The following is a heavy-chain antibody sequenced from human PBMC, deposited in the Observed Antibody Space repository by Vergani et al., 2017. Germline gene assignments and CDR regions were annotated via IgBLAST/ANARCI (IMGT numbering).Heavy chain of an antibody. CDR2: INHSGST. J-gene: IGHJ4*02. D-gene: IGHD2-2*01. Sequence: QVQLQQWGEGLLKPSETLSLTCAVAGGSFSGYYWSWIRQHPGKGLEWSGEINHSGSTNYNPSLKSRVTISVDTTKNQFSLKLSSVTAADTAVYYCARWTKCYGTFDYWGQGTLVTVSS. CDR3: ARWTKCYGTFDY. CDR1: GGSFSGYY. V-gene: IGHV4-34*01.